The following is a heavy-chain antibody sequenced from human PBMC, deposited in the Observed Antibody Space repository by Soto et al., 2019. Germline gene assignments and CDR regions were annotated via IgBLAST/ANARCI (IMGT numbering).Heavy chain of an antibody. CDR2: INGDGSTT. D-gene: IGHD3-22*01. Sequence: PGGSLRLSCAASGFTFSPYWMHWVRQGPGKGLVWVSHINGDGSTTAYADSVKGRFTISRDNAKNTLYLEINSLRADDTAVYYCARDRGYPDSLNVWGQGTMVTVSS. CDR1: GFTFSPYW. CDR3: ARDRGYPDSLNV. J-gene: IGHJ3*01. V-gene: IGHV3-74*01.